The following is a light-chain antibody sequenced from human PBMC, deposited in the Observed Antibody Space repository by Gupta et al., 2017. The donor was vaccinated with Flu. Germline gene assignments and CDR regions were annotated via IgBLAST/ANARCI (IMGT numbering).Light chain of an antibody. CDR1: SSDVGSYNL. CDR3: CSYAFSSTYV. V-gene: IGLV2-23*01. J-gene: IGLJ1*01. CDR2: EGS. Sequence: QSALTQPASVSGSPGQSITISCTGTSSDVGSYNLVSWYQQHPGKAPKLMIYEGSKRPAGVSNRFSGSKSGNTASLTISGLQAEDEADYYCCSYAFSSTYVFGFGTKVTVL.